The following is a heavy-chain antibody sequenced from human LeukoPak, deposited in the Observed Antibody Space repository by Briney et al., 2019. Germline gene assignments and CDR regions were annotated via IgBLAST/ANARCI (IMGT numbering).Heavy chain of an antibody. Sequence: PGGSLRLSCAASGFTVSSNYMSWVRQAPGKGLEWVSVIYSGGSTYYADSVKGRFTISRDNSKNTLYLRMNSLRAEDTAVYYCARYDYGESYFDYWGQGTLVTVSS. CDR2: IYSGGST. D-gene: IGHD4-17*01. V-gene: IGHV3-66*01. CDR1: GFTVSSNY. CDR3: ARYDYGESYFDY. J-gene: IGHJ4*02.